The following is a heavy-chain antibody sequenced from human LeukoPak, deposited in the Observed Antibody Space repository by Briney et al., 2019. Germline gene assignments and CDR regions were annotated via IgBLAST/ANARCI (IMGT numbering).Heavy chain of an antibody. D-gene: IGHD3-22*01. CDR1: GLSFSSYA. CDR2: ISGSGYST. Sequence: GGSLRLSCAASGLSFSSYAMSWVRQAPGKGLEWVSVISGSGYSTYYADSVKGRFTISRDNSKNTLYLQMNSLRAEDTAIYYCAKETSYYYDGTGYIDYWGQGTLVTVSS. V-gene: IGHV3-23*01. CDR3: AKETSYYYDGTGYIDY. J-gene: IGHJ4*02.